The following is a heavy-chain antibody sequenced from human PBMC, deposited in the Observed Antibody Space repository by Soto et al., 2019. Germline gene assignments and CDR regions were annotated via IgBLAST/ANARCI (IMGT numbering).Heavy chain of an antibody. CDR3: ARVSTGYSSSWYRY. V-gene: IGHV4-59*08. CDR2: IYYSGST. CDR1: GGSISSYY. D-gene: IGHD6-13*01. J-gene: IGHJ4*02. Sequence: SETLSLTCTVSGGSISSYYWSWIRQPPGKGLEWIGYIYYSGSTNYNPSLKSRVTISVDTSKNQFSLKLSSVTAADTAVYYCARVSTGYSSSWYRYLCQGTLVTVSS.